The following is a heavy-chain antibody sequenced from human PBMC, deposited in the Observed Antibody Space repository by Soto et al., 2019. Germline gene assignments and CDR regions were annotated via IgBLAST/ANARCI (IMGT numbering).Heavy chain of an antibody. CDR1: GGSISSYY. Sequence: SETLSLTCTVSGGSISSYYWSWIRQPPGKGLEWIGYIYYSGSTNYNPSLKSRVTISVDTSKNQFSLKLSSVTAADTAVYYCAREATGTTYAFDIWGQGTMVTVSS. CDR2: IYYSGST. V-gene: IGHV4-59*01. J-gene: IGHJ3*02. D-gene: IGHD1-1*01. CDR3: AREATGTTYAFDI.